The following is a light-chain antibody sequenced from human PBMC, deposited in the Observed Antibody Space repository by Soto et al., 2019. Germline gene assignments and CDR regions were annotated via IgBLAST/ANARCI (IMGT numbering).Light chain of an antibody. CDR1: QRVGSN. CDR2: GES. CDR3: QQYSNWPFT. Sequence: EIVMTQSPATLSVSPGERVTLSCRASQRVGSNLAWYQQKPGQGPRLLIYGESSRATGIPPTFSGSGSGAEFTLTISSLQSEDFAIYYCQQYSNWPFTFGQGTK. J-gene: IGKJ2*01. V-gene: IGKV3-15*01.